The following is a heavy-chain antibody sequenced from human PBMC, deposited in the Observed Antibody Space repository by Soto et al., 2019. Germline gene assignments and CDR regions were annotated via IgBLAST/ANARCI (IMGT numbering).Heavy chain of an antibody. CDR1: GGTFSSYA. V-gene: IGHV1-69*13. CDR3: ARDGYYYDSSGYLGYYYYGMDV. CDR2: IIPIFGTA. D-gene: IGHD3-22*01. J-gene: IGHJ6*02. Sequence: GASVKVSCKASGGTFSSYAISWVRQAPGQGLEWMGGIIPIFGTANYAQKFQGRVTITADESTSTAYMELSSLRSEDTAVYYCARDGYYYDSSGYLGYYYYGMDVWGQGTTVTV.